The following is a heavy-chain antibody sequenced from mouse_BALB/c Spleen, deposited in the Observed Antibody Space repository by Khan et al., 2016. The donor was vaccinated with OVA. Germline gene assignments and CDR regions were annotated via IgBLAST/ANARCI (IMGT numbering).Heavy chain of an antibody. CDR3: TRDNNYYGYLAY. CDR2: ISYDGSN. V-gene: IGHV3-6*02. D-gene: IGHD1-2*01. J-gene: IGHJ3*01. CDR1: GYSITSGYY. Sequence: EVQLVESGPGLVKPSQSLSLTCSVTGYSITSGYYWNWIRQFPGNKLEWMGYISYDGSNNYNPSLTNRISITRDTSENQFFLTLNSVTTEDTATYYCTRDNNYYGYLAYWGQGTLVTVSA.